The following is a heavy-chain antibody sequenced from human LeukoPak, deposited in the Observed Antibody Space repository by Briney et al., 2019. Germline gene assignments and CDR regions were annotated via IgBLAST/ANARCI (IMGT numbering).Heavy chain of an antibody. CDR3: ARDPRTYGDSYGGEDC. V-gene: IGHV3-9*01. CDR2: ISWNSGSI. Sequence: GGSLRLSCAASGFTFSSYWMSWVRQAPGKGLEWVSGISWNSGSIGYADSVKGRFTISRGNAKNSLYLQMNSLRAEDTAVYYCARDPRTYGDSYGGEDCWGQGTLVTVSS. CDR1: GFTFSSYW. D-gene: IGHD4-17*01. J-gene: IGHJ4*02.